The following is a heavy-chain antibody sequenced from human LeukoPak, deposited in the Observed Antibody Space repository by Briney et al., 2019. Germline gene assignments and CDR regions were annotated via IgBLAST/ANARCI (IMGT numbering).Heavy chain of an antibody. CDR3: ARGTYDILTGFAFDAFDI. Sequence: KTGGSLRLSCAASGFTFSSYSMNWARQAPGKGLEWVASISSSSNYKYYADSVKGRFTISRDNAKNSLYLQMNSLRAEDTAVYYCARGTYDILTGFAFDAFDIWGQGTMVTVSS. D-gene: IGHD3-9*01. J-gene: IGHJ3*02. V-gene: IGHV3-21*01. CDR2: ISSSSNYK. CDR1: GFTFSSYS.